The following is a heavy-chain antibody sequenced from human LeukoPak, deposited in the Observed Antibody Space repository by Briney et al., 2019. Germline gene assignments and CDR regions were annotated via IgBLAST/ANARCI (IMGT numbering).Heavy chain of an antibody. J-gene: IGHJ4*02. CDR2: ISSSSSYI. D-gene: IGHD3-9*01. CDR3: ARAKARYDILTGADY. Sequence: GGSLRLSCAASGFTFSSYSMNWVRQAPGKGLEWVSSISSSSSYIYYADSVKGRLTISRDNAKNSLYLQMNSLRAEDTAVYYCARAKARYDILTGADYWGQGTLVTVSS. V-gene: IGHV3-21*01. CDR1: GFTFSSYS.